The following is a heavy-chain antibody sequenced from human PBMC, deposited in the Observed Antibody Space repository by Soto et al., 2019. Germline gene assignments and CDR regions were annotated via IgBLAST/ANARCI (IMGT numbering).Heavy chain of an antibody. CDR1: GGSISSGGYY. CDR2: IYYSGST. D-gene: IGHD3-16*02. Sequence: KTSETLSLTCTVSGGSISSGGYYWSWIRQHPGKGLEWIGYIYYSGSTYYNPSLKSRVTISVDTSKNQFSLKLSSVTAADTAVYYCARAPFMITFGGVIVNGNFDYWGQGTLVTVSS. J-gene: IGHJ4*02. V-gene: IGHV4-31*03. CDR3: ARAPFMITFGGVIVNGNFDY.